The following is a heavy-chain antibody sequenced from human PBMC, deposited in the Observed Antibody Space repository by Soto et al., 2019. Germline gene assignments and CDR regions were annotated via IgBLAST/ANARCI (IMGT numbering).Heavy chain of an antibody. CDR2: IKSKPDGGTT. V-gene: IGHV3-15*01. CDR1: RFTFSDAW. J-gene: IGHJ4*02. CDR3: SSGGHYFGD. D-gene: IGHD3-10*01. Sequence: VESGGGLVKPGGSLRLSCVASRFTFSDAWMSWLRQAPGKGLEWVGRIKSKPDGGTTDLAAPVKGRFIASRDNSKNTMYLQMDRLETEDTAVYYCSSGGHYFGDWGQGTLVTVSS.